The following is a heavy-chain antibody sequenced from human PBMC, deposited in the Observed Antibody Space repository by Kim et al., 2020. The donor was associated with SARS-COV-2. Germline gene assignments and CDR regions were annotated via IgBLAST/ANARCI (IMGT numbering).Heavy chain of an antibody. Sequence: SETLSLTCTVSGGSISTYYWSWIRQPPGKGLEWIAYIYYSGTNYNPSLSSRATTSLDTSKNQFSLKLRSVTAADTAVYYCARGSSGCGNYPYYYYIDVWG. V-gene: IGHV4-59*01. CDR2: IYYSGT. J-gene: IGHJ6*03. CDR3: ARGSSGCGNYPYYYYIDV. D-gene: IGHD6-19*01. CDR1: GGSISTYY.